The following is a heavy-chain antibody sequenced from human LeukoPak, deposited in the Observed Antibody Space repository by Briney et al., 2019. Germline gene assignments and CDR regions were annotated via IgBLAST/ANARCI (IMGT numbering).Heavy chain of an antibody. Sequence: GASVKVSCKAFGYTFTNYYMHWVRQAPGQGVEWMGWINPNSGDTKYAQKFQGRVTMTRDTSISTAYMELSRLRSDDTAVYYCATQRGSYLWGTDFDYWGQGTLVTVSS. CDR1: GYTFTNYY. J-gene: IGHJ4*02. V-gene: IGHV1-2*02. D-gene: IGHD3-16*01. CDR3: ATQRGSYLWGTDFDY. CDR2: INPNSGDT.